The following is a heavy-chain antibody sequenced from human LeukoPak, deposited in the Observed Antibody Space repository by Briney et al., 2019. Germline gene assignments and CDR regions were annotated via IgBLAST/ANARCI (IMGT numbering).Heavy chain of an antibody. V-gene: IGHV3-23*01. J-gene: IGHJ4*02. CDR1: GFTFSSYA. D-gene: IGHD6-6*01. CDR3: AKDRGSSTD. Sequence: GGSLRLSCEASGFTFSSYAMRWVRQAPGKGLEWVSSISGSGGSTYYADSVKGRFTISRDNSKNTLYLQMNSLRAEDTAVYHCAKDRGSSTDWGQGTLVTVSS. CDR2: ISGSGGST.